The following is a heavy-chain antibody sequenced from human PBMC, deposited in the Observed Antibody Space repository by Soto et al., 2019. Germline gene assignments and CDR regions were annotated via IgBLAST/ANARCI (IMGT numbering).Heavy chain of an antibody. CDR3: AHRRHPGGHYDSSGYSY. V-gene: IGHV2-5*02. CDR1: GFSLNTGGVG. Sequence: QITLKESGPTLVKPTQTLTLTCTFSGFSLNTGGVGVGWIRQPPGEGLEWLALIYWDDNKTYRTSLKSRLTSTKDASRNQVVLTISHMDPVDTATYYCAHRRHPGGHYDSSGYSYWGQGILVTVSS. D-gene: IGHD3-22*01. J-gene: IGHJ4*02. CDR2: IYWDDNK.